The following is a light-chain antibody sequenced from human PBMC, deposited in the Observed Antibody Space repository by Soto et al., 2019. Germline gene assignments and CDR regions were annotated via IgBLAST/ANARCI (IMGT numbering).Light chain of an antibody. CDR2: DNN. CDR3: ATWDGSLSGEV. J-gene: IGLJ2*01. Sequence: QSALTQPASVSGSPGQSITISCTGTSSDVGGYNYVSWYQQHPGKAPKLMIYDNNKRPSGLPDRFSGSKSGTSGTLDITGLQTGDEADYYCATWDGSLSGEVFGGGTKLTVL. V-gene: IGLV2-14*01. CDR1: SSDVGGYNY.